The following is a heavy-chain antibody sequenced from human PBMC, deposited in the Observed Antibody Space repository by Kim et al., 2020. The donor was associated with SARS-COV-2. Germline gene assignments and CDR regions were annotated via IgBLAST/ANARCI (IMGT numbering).Heavy chain of an antibody. Sequence: GGSLRLSCAASGFTFDDYAMHWVRQAPGKGLEWVSLISGDGGSTYYADSVKGRFTISRDNSKNSLYLQMNSLRTEDTALYYCAKDLIMYSSSSRPFNYWGQGSLVTVSS. J-gene: IGHJ4*02. CDR2: ISGDGGST. V-gene: IGHV3-43*02. CDR3: AKDLIMYSSSSRPFNY. D-gene: IGHD6-6*01. CDR1: GFTFDDYA.